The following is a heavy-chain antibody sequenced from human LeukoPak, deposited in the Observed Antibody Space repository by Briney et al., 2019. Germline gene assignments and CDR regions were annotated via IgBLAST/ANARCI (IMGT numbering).Heavy chain of an antibody. Sequence: PGGSLRLSCEASGFTFSSYWMTWVRQAPGKGLEWVSVIYSGGSTYYADSVKGRFTISRDNSKNTLYLQMNSLRAEDTAVYYCTTVGVYWGQGTLVTVSS. CDR3: TTVGVY. V-gene: IGHV3-66*01. CDR1: GFTFSSYW. CDR2: IYSGGST. D-gene: IGHD2-8*01. J-gene: IGHJ4*02.